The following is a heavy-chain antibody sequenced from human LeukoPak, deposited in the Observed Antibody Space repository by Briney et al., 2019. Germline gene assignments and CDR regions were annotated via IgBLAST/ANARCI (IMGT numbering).Heavy chain of an antibody. Sequence: PSETLSLTCTVSGGSISSGDYYWSWIRQPPGKGLEWIGYIYYSGSTYYNPSLKSRVTISVDTSKNQFSLKLSSVTAADTAVYYCARTASAAGYYGSGTKSVGVYDFDYWGQGTLVTVSS. D-gene: IGHD3-10*01. V-gene: IGHV4-30-4*02. CDR1: GGSISSGDYY. CDR2: IYYSGST. CDR3: ARTASAAGYYGSGTKSVGVYDFDY. J-gene: IGHJ4*02.